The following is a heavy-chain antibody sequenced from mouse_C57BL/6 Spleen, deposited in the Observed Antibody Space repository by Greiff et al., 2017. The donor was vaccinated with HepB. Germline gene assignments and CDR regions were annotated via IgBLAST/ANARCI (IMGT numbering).Heavy chain of an antibody. CDR3: AREGYYVRAMDY. J-gene: IGHJ4*01. V-gene: IGHV7-3*01. CDR1: GFTFTDYY. D-gene: IGHD2-3*01. Sequence: EVQRVESGGGLVQPGGSLSLSCAASGFTFTDYYMSWVRQPPGKALEWLGFIRNKANGYTTEYSASVKGRFTISRDNSQSILYLQMNALGAEDSATYYCAREGYYVRAMDYWGQGTSVTVSS. CDR2: IRNKANGYTT.